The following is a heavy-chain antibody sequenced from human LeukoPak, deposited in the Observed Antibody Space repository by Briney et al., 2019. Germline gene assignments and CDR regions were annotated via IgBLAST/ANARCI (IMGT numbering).Heavy chain of an antibody. J-gene: IGHJ4*01. V-gene: IGHV3-74*01. D-gene: IGHD3-22*01. CDR3: ARGPGSSGGAYVGDY. CDR1: GFTFSNYW. CDR2: SDGGGSST. Sequence: GGSLRLSCAASGFTFSNYWMHWVRQVPGKGLVWVSRSDGGGSSTSYADSVKGRFSISRDDAKSILYLQMNSLRAEDTAVYYCARGPGSSGGAYVGDYWGHGTLVTVSS.